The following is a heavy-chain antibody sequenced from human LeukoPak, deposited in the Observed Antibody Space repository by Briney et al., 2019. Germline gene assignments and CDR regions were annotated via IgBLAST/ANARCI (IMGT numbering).Heavy chain of an antibody. Sequence: GGSLRLSCAASGFIFSNYWMHWLRQAPGKGLVWVSRISGDGISTAYADPVKGRFTISRDSAKNTLYLQMNSLRAEDTAVYYCARGETTSSWSTLDHWGQGTLATVSS. V-gene: IGHV3-74*01. CDR2: ISGDGIST. D-gene: IGHD6-13*01. J-gene: IGHJ4*02. CDR3: ARGETTSSWSTLDH. CDR1: GFIFSNYW.